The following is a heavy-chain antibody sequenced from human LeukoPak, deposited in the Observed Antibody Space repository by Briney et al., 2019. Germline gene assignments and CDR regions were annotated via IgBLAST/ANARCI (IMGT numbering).Heavy chain of an antibody. V-gene: IGHV4-34*01. CDR2: INHSGST. Sequence: PSETLSLTCAVYGGSFSGYYWSWIRQPPGKGLEWSGEINHSGSTNYNPSLKSRVTISVDTSKNQFSLKLSSVTAADTAVYYCARGDGQWLVRVGAFDIWGQGTMVTVSS. CDR3: ARGDGQWLVRVGAFDI. J-gene: IGHJ3*02. D-gene: IGHD6-19*01. CDR1: GGSFSGYY.